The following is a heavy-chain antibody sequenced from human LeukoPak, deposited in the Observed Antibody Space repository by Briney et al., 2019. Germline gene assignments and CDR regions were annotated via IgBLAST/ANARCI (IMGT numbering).Heavy chain of an antibody. J-gene: IGHJ4*02. D-gene: IGHD7-27*01. V-gene: IGHV4-34*01. CDR2: INHSGST. CDR3: ARVPWGSGYFDY. CDR1: GGSFSGYY. Sequence: PSETLSLTCAVYGGSFSGYYWSWIRQPPGRGLEWIGEINHSGSTNYNPSLKSRVTMSVDRSKNQFSLKLNSVTAADTAVYYCARVPWGSGYFDYWGQGTLVTVSS.